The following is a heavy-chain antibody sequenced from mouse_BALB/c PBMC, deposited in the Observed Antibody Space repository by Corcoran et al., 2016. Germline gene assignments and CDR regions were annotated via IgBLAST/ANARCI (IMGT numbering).Heavy chain of an antibody. V-gene: IGHV8-12*01. D-gene: IGHD2-4*01. Sequence: QVTLKESGPGILQPSQTLSLTCSFSGFSLSTSGMGVSWIRQPSGKGLEWLAHIYWDDDKRYNPSLKSRLTISKDTSSNQVFLKITSLDTADTATYYWARRMITTGNYYAMYYWCQGTSVTVSS. CDR3: ARRMITTGNYYAMYY. J-gene: IGHJ4*01. CDR2: IYWDDDK. CDR1: GFSLSTSGMG.